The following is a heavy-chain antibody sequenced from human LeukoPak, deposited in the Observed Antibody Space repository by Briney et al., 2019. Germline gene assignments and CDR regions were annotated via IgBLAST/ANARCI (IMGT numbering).Heavy chain of an antibody. CDR2: ISYDGSIK. V-gene: IGHV3-30*03. Sequence: GRSLRLSCAASGFTFSSYSMNWVRQAPGKGLEWVALISYDGSIKLYADSVKGRFTISRDNSNNTLNLQMNSLRDEDSAVYYCSRDEGYYYYYGMDVWGQGTTVTVTS. CDR1: GFTFSSYS. J-gene: IGHJ6*02. CDR3: SRDEGYYYYYGMDV.